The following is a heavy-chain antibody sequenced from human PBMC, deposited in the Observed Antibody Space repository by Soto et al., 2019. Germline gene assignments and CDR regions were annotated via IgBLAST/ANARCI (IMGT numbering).Heavy chain of an antibody. CDR3: ANNKRDCSGGSCYSRIFDY. J-gene: IGHJ4*02. D-gene: IGHD2-15*01. Sequence: QITLKESGPTLVKPTQTLTLTCTFSGFSLSTSGVGVGWIRQPPGKALEWLALIYWDDDKRYSPSLKSSLTITKDTPKNQEVLTMTNRDHVEPGTYYRANNKRDCSGGSCYSRIFDYWGQGTLVTVSS. CDR2: IYWDDDK. CDR1: GFSLSTSGVG. V-gene: IGHV2-5*02.